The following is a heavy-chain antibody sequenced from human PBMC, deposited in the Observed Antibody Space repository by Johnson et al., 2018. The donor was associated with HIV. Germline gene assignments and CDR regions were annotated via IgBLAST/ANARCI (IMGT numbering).Heavy chain of an antibody. CDR2: ISYDGSTK. V-gene: IGHV3-30*03. CDR1: GFTFSSYG. CDR3: GRSHTWNFLDAYDI. Sequence: QVQLLESGGGVVQPGRSLRLSCAASGFTFSSYGMHWVRQAPGKGLEWVAVISYDGSTKYYGDSLEGRVTISRDNSKNTLFLQMNSLRTEDTAVFYCGRSHTWNFLDAYDIWGQGTMVTVSS. D-gene: IGHD1-7*01. J-gene: IGHJ3*02.